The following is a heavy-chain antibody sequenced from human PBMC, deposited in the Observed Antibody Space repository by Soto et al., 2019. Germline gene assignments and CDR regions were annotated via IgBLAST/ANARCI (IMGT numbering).Heavy chain of an antibody. CDR3: ASSSGWLFFQH. CDR1: GGSISSYY. V-gene: IGHV4-59*01. D-gene: IGHD6-19*01. CDR2: IYYSGST. Sequence: SETLSLTCTVSGGSISSYYWSWIRQPPGKGLEWIGYIYYSGSTNYNPSLKSQVTISVDTSKNQFSLKLSSVTAADTTVYYCASSSGWLFFQHWGQGTPVTVSS. J-gene: IGHJ1*01.